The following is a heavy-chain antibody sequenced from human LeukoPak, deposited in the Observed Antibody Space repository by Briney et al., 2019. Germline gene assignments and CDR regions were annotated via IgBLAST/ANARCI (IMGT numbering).Heavy chain of an antibody. D-gene: IGHD6-19*01. V-gene: IGHV3-23*01. CDR3: ATSSGWYPKYFDY. CDR2: ISGSGGNT. J-gene: IGHJ4*02. Sequence: PGGSLRLSCAASGFTFSTYPMSWVRQAPGKGLEWVSAISGSGGNTYYADSVKGRLTISRDNSKNTLYLQMNSLRAEDTALYYCATSSGWYPKYFDYWGQGTLVTVSS. CDR1: GFTFSTYP.